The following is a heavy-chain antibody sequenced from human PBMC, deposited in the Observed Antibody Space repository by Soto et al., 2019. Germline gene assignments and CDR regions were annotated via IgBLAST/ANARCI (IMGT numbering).Heavy chain of an antibody. CDR2: INPSGGST. V-gene: IGHV1-46*01. Sequence: VASVKVSCKASGYTFTSYYMHWVRQAPGQGLEWMGIINPSGGSTSYAQKFQGRVTMTRDTSTSTVYMELSSLRSEDTAVYYCASDLGLYCSSTSCYMRYYGMDVWGQGTTVTVSS. D-gene: IGHD2-2*02. J-gene: IGHJ6*02. CDR3: ASDLGLYCSSTSCYMRYYGMDV. CDR1: GYTFTSYY.